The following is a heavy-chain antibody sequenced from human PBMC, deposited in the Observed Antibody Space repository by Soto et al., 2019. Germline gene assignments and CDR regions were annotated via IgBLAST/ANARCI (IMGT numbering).Heavy chain of an antibody. CDR3: TSCTYYDILTGYQTDTWFDP. D-gene: IGHD3-9*01. CDR1: GFTFSNAW. J-gene: IGHJ5*02. CDR2: IKSKTDGGTT. Sequence: LRLSCAASGFTFSNAWMSWVRQAPGKGLEWVGRIKSKTDGGTTDYAAPVKGRFTISRDDSKNTLYLQMNSLKTEDTAVYYCTSCTYYDILTGYQTDTWFDPWGQGTLVTVSS. V-gene: IGHV3-15*01.